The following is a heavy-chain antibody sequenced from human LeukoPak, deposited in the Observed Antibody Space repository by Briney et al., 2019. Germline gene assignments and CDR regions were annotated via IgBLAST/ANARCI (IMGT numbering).Heavy chain of an antibody. CDR3: ARDQLGIQLWGDSSGYPDY. CDR2: ISYDGSNK. D-gene: IGHD3-22*01. J-gene: IGHJ4*02. Sequence: GSLRLSCAASGFTFSSYAMHWARQAPGKGLEWVAVISYDGSNKYYADSVKGRFTISRDNSKNTLYLQMNSLRAEDTAVYYCARDQLGIQLWGDSSGYPDYWGQGTLVTVSS. V-gene: IGHV3-30-3*01. CDR1: GFTFSSYA.